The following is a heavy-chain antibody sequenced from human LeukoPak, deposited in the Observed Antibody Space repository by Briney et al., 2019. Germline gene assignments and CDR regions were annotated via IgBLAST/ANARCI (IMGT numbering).Heavy chain of an antibody. V-gene: IGHV4-61*02. CDR1: GGSISSGSYY. CDR2: IYTSGST. D-gene: IGHD3-22*01. J-gene: IGHJ4*02. Sequence: SQTLSLTCTVSGGSISSGSYYWSWIRQPAGKGLEWIGRIYTSGSTNYNPSLKSRVTISVDTSKNQFSLKLSSVTAADTAVYYCARDGEYYDSSGIDYWGRGTLVTVSS. CDR3: ARDGEYYDSSGIDY.